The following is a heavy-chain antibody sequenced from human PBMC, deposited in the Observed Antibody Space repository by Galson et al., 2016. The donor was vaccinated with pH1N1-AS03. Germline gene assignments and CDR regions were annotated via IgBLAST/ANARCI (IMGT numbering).Heavy chain of an antibody. J-gene: IGHJ4*02. CDR1: GYSFPTYS. Sequence: SVKVSCKASGYSFPTYSFNWVRQAPGQGLEWLGWISAYSGDTHYARKFQGRVTLTTDTSTSTAYMELRSLTSDDTAVYSCARAHYNADYVPDFWGQGTLVTVSS. D-gene: IGHD4-17*01. V-gene: IGHV1-18*04. CDR2: ISAYSGDT. CDR3: ARAHYNADYVPDF.